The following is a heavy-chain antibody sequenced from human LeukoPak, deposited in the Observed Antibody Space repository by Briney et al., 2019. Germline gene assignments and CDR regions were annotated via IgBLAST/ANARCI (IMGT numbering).Heavy chain of an antibody. CDR3: AKHYYDRGGRSEY. CDR2: INSDGSST. D-gene: IGHD3-22*01. V-gene: IGHV3-74*01. Sequence: GGSLRLSCAASGFTFSSYWMHWVRQAPGKGLVWVSRINSDGSSTSYADSVRGRFSISRDNAKNSLYLQMNSLRAEDTAVYYCAKHYYDRGGRSEYWGQGTLVTVSS. J-gene: IGHJ4*02. CDR1: GFTFSSYW.